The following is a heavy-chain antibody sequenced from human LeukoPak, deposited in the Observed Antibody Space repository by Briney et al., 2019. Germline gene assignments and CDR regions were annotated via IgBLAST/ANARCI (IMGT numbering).Heavy chain of an antibody. D-gene: IGHD1-26*01. V-gene: IGHV1-2*02. CDR1: GYTSTGYY. CDR3: ARVTGASYRAKPIDY. J-gene: IGHJ4*02. Sequence: ASVKVSCKASGYTSTGYYMHWVRQAPGQGLEWMGWINPNSGGTNYAQKFQGRVTMTRDTSISTAYMELSRLRSDDTAVYYCARVTGASYRAKPIDYWGQGTLVTVSS. CDR2: INPNSGGT.